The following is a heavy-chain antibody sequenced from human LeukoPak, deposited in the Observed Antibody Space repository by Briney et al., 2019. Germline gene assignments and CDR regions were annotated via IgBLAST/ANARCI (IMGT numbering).Heavy chain of an antibody. CDR1: GFTFSSYW. D-gene: IGHD2-2*01. CDR3: ATSSPVYQLLVTHYYYYGMDV. J-gene: IGHJ6*02. Sequence: GGSLRLSCAASGFTFSSYWMNWVRQVPGKGLVWVSRIVSDGSNTNYADSVKGRFTISRDNAKNTLYLQMNSLRAEDTAVYYCATSSPVYQLLVTHYYYYGMDVWGQGTTVTVSS. V-gene: IGHV3-74*01. CDR2: IVSDGSNT.